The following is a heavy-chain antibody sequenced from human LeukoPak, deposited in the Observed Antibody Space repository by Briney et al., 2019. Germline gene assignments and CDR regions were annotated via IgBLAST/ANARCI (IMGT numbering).Heavy chain of an antibody. J-gene: IGHJ4*02. D-gene: IGHD6-6*01. V-gene: IGHV1-2*02. CDR2: INPNSGGT. CDR1: GYTFTDNY. CDR3: ASRGYSSSDHDY. Sequence: ASVKVSCKASGYTFTDNYIHWVRQAPGQGLEWMGWINPNSGGTNYAQKFQGRVTMTRDTSISTAYMELSRLRSDDTAVYYCASRGYSSSDHDYWGQGTLVTVSS.